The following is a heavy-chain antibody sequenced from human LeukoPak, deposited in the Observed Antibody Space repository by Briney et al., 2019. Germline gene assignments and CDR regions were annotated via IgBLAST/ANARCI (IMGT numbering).Heavy chain of an antibody. CDR1: GGSISSYY. V-gene: IGHV4-4*07. Sequence: SETLSLTCTVSGGSISSYYWSWIRQPAGKGLEWIGRIYTSGSTNYNPSLKSRVTISVDTSKNQFSLKLSSVTAADTAVYYCARRDFWSGYLDYWGQGTLVTVSS. CDR3: ARRDFWSGYLDY. CDR2: IYTSGST. J-gene: IGHJ4*02. D-gene: IGHD3-3*01.